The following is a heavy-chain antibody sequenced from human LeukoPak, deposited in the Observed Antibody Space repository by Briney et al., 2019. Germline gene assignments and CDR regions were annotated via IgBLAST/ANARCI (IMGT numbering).Heavy chain of an antibody. D-gene: IGHD5-12*01. CDR2: ISYDGSNK. V-gene: IGHV3-30*04. Sequence: PGGSLRLSCAASGFTFSSYAMHWVRQAPGKGLEWVAVISYDGSNKYYADSVKGRFTISRDNSKNTLYLQMNSLRAEDTAVYYCARDSGYEYFDYWGQGTLVTVSS. CDR3: ARDSGYEYFDY. CDR1: GFTFSSYA. J-gene: IGHJ4*02.